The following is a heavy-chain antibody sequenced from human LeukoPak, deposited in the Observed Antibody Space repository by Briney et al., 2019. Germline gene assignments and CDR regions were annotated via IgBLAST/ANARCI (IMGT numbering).Heavy chain of an antibody. Sequence: GGSLRLSCAASGFTFSSYGMSWVRQAPGKGLKWVSAISGSGDFAYYADSVKGRFTISRDNSKNTLYLRMNSLRAEDTAVYYCAKEHSSGWSRNAFDIWGQGTMVTVSS. V-gene: IGHV3-23*01. J-gene: IGHJ3*02. CDR2: ISGSGDFA. D-gene: IGHD6-19*01. CDR1: GFTFSSYG. CDR3: AKEHSSGWSRNAFDI.